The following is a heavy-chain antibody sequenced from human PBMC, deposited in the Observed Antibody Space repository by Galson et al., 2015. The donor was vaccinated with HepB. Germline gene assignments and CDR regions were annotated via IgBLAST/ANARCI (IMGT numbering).Heavy chain of an antibody. Sequence: LTCTVSGGSISSSSYYWGWIRQPPGRGLEWIGSIYYSGSTYYNPSLKSRVTISVDTSKNQFSLKLSSVTAADTAVYYCARRLDYDFWSGYSPDDAFDIWGQGTMVTVSS. CDR2: IYYSGST. CDR3: ARRLDYDFWSGYSPDDAFDI. CDR1: GGSISSSSYY. J-gene: IGHJ3*02. V-gene: IGHV4-39*01. D-gene: IGHD3-3*01.